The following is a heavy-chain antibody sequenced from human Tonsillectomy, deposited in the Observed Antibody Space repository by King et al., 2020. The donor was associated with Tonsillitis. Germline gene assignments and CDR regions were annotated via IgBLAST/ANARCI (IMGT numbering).Heavy chain of an antibody. CDR1: GFTFGSYA. CDR2: ISGSGGGT. Sequence: VQLVESGGGLLQPGGSLRLSCAASGFTFGSYAMNWVRQSPGKGLEWVSAISGSGGGTYYADSVKGRFTISRDNSENTVHLHMNSLRAEDTAVYYCASDQALILAGPGAFDIWGQGTMVTVSS. D-gene: IGHD3-9*01. CDR3: ASDQALILAGPGAFDI. J-gene: IGHJ3*02. V-gene: IGHV3-23*04.